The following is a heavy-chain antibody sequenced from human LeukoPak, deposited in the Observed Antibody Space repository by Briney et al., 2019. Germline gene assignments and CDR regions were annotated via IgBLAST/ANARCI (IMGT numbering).Heavy chain of an antibody. CDR3: TGFGGSGSYYIKDY. CDR2: IKSKTDGGTT. V-gene: IGHV3-15*01. J-gene: IGHJ4*02. CDR1: GFTFSNAW. Sequence: PGGSLRLSCAASGFTFSNAWMSWVRQAPGKGLEWVGRIKSKTDGGTTDYAAPVKGRLTISRDDSKNTLYLQMNSLKTEDTAVYYCTGFGGSGSYYIKDYWGQGTLVTVSS. D-gene: IGHD3-10*01.